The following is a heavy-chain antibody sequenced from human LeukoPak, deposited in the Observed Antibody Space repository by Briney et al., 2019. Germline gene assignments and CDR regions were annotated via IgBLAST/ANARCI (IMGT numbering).Heavy chain of an antibody. V-gene: IGHV3-33*01. CDR3: ARDECSGGSCYSSGFDAFDI. J-gene: IGHJ3*02. Sequence: PGGSLRLSCAASGFTFSSYGMYWVRQAPGKGLEWVAVVRYDGSTQYYAGSVKGRFTISRDSSKNTLYLEMNSLRAEDTAVYYCARDECSGGSCYSSGFDAFDIWGQGTMVTVSS. D-gene: IGHD2-15*01. CDR1: GFTFSSYG. CDR2: VRYDGSTQ.